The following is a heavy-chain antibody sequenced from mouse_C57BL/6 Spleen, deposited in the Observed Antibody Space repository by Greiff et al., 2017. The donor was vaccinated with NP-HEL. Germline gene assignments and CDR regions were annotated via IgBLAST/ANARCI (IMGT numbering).Heavy chain of an antibody. CDR2: IHPSDSDT. CDR1: GYTFTSYW. J-gene: IGHJ2*01. D-gene: IGHD2-1*01. Sequence: QVQLQQPGAELVKPGASVKVSCKASGYTFTSYWMHWVKQRPGKGLEWIGMIHPSDSDTNYNQKFKGKATLTVDKSSSTAYMQLSRLTSEDSAVYDCAIGGIYYAQRGVDYWGQGTTLTVSS. V-gene: IGHV1-74*01. CDR3: AIGGIYYAQRGVDY.